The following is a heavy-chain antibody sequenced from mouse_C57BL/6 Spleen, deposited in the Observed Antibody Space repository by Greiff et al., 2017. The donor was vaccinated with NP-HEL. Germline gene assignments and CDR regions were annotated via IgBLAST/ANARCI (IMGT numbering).Heavy chain of an antibody. CDR3: ARDITTVVGWYFDV. D-gene: IGHD1-1*01. V-gene: IGHV5-4*01. J-gene: IGHJ1*03. CDR1: GFTFSSYA. Sequence: EVQGVESGGGLVKPGGSLKLSCAASGFTFSSYAMSWVRQTPEKRLEWVATISDGGSYTYYPDNVKGRFTISRDNAKNNLYLQMSHLKSEDTAMYYCARDITTVVGWYFDVWGTGTTVTVSS. CDR2: ISDGGSYT.